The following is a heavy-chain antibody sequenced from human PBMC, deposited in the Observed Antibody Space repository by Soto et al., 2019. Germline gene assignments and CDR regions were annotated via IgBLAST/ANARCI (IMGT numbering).Heavy chain of an antibody. CDR2: TYYRSKWYS. J-gene: IGHJ4*02. V-gene: IGHV6-1*01. Sequence: SETLSLTWVISGDSVSSISAAWNWIRQSPSRGLEWLGRTYYRSKWYSDYAASVESRITVNPDTSKNHFSLQLNSVTPEDTAVYYCARGEQYSGRIFDYWGQGTLVTVSS. CDR1: GDSVSSISAA. CDR3: ARGEQYSGRIFDY. D-gene: IGHD1-26*01.